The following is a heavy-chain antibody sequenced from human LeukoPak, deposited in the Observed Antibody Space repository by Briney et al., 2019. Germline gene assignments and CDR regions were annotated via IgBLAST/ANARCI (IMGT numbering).Heavy chain of an antibody. CDR1: GGSISSSSYY. D-gene: IGHD3-22*01. CDR3: ASIGYDSSGFDY. CDR2: IYYSGST. Sequence: SETLSLTCTVSGGSISSSSYYWGWIRQPPGKGLEWIGYIYYSGSTNYNPSLKSRVTISVDTSKNQFSLKLSSVTAADTAVYYCASIGYDSSGFDYWGQGTLVTVSS. V-gene: IGHV4-61*05. J-gene: IGHJ4*02.